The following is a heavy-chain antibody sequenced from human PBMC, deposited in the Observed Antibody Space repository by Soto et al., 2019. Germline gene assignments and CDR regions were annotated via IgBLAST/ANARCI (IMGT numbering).Heavy chain of an antibody. V-gene: IGHV1-46*01. Sequence: QVQLVQSGAEVKKPGASVKVSCKASGYIFTTYYMHCVRQAPGHGLEWMGIISTDGGRTSYAQKFQGRVTMTRDTSTSTVYMELSSLRSEDTAVYYCATRDPGHYWGQGTLVTVSS. CDR2: ISTDGGRT. J-gene: IGHJ4*02. CDR3: ATRDPGHY. CDR1: GYIFTTYY.